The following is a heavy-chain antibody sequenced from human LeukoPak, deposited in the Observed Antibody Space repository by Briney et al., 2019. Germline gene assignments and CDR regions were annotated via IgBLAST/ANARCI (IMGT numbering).Heavy chain of an antibody. CDR3: ARIPVPEWELLPESDY. CDR2: IIPIFGTA. V-gene: IGHV1-69*13. Sequence: GASVEVPCKASGGTFSSYAISWVRQAPGQGLEWMGGIIPIFGTANYAQKFQGRVTITADESTSTAYMELSSLRSEDTAVYYCARIPVPEWELLPESDYWGQGTLVTVSS. J-gene: IGHJ4*02. D-gene: IGHD1-26*01. CDR1: GGTFSSYA.